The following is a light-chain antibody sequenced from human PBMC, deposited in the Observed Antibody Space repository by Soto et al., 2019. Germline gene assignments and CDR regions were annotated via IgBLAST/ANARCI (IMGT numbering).Light chain of an antibody. CDR3: AVWDDSLRGVV. J-gene: IGLJ2*01. V-gene: IGLV1-47*01. CDR2: KSD. CDR1: STNIGDYY. Sequence: QSVLTQPPSASGTPGQRVTISCSGSSTNIGDYYVNWYQHLPGPAPKLLIHKSDQRPSGVPDRFSGSKSGTSASLAISGLRAEDEAVYYCAVWDDSLRGVVFGGGTKLTVL.